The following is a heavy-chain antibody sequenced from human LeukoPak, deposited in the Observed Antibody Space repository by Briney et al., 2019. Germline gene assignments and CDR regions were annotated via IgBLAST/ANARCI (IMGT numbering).Heavy chain of an antibody. V-gene: IGHV3-7*01. J-gene: IGHJ4*02. CDR3: ARESGYSGYSDFDY. Sequence: GGSLRLSCAASGFTFSSYWMSWVRQAPGKGLEWVANIKQDGSEKYYVDSVKGRFTISRDNAKNSLYLQMNSLRAEDTAVCYCARESGYSGYSDFDYWGQGTLVTVSS. D-gene: IGHD5-12*01. CDR1: GFTFSSYW. CDR2: IKQDGSEK.